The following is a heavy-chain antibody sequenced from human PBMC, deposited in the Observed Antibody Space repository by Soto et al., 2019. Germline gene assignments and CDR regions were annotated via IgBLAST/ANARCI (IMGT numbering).Heavy chain of an antibody. V-gene: IGHV4-59*01. CDR2: ISYSGST. D-gene: IGHD5-18*01. J-gene: IGHJ2*01. CDR3: ARDVYTYDSTAYFDL. CDR1: GGSISSYY. Sequence: QVQLQESGPGLVKPSETLSLTCTVSGGSISSYYWSWIRQPPGKGLEWIGSISYSGSTTYNPSLKSRVTISVDTPKNQFSLRLSSVTAADTAMYYCARDVYTYDSTAYFDLWGRGTLVIVSS.